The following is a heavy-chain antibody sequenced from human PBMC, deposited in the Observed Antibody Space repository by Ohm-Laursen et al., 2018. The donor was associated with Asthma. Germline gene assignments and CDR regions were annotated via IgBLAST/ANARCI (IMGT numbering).Heavy chain of an antibody. V-gene: IGHV3-49*03. Sequence: SLRLSCTASGFTFDDFPMTWFRQVPGKGLEWLAFIRSKTHGGTTEYAASVKGRFTISRDDSKSTAYLQMNSLKNEDTAVYYCSRVHNSGWYGTQHYYLMDVWGQGTPVTVSS. CDR1: GFTFDDFP. D-gene: IGHD6-19*01. CDR3: SRVHNSGWYGTQHYYLMDV. CDR2: IRSKTHGGTT. J-gene: IGHJ6*02.